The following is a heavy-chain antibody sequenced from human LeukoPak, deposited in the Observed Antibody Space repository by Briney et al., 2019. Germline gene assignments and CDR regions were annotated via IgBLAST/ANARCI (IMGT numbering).Heavy chain of an antibody. Sequence: ASVKLSCKPSGYTFTASYMNWVRQAPGQGLEWMRWINPNSGGTNYAQKFQRRVTMTRDTSISTAYMELSRLRSDDTAVYYCARVGETGTLSRPFDYWGQGTLVTVSS. J-gene: IGHJ4*02. CDR1: GYTFTASY. D-gene: IGHD1-7*01. CDR2: INPNSGGT. CDR3: ARVGETGTLSRPFDY. V-gene: IGHV1-2*02.